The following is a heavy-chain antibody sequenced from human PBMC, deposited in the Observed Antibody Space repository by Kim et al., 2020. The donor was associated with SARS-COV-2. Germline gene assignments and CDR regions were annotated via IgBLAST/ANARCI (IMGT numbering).Heavy chain of an antibody. J-gene: IGHJ4*02. Sequence: GGSLRLSCAASAFTFTSYGVHWVRQAPGKGLEWVTTMWFDVGSKFYSGSVKGRFTTSRDYSKNVVYLQMDSLRAEDTAVYYCAREPPRYDGGYYFDLWGQGTKVTVSS. D-gene: IGHD6-25*01. CDR2: MWFDVGSK. CDR1: AFTFTSYG. V-gene: IGHV3-33*01. CDR3: AREPPRYDGGYYFDL.